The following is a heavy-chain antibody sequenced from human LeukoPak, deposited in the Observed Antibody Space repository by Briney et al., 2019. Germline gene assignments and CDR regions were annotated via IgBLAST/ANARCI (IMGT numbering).Heavy chain of an antibody. V-gene: IGHV4-38-2*01. Sequence: PSETLSLTCAVSGYSITSTYWWGWIRQTPGRGLEWIGSLHQSGSTSYSPSLKSRVTISVDTSKNQFSLRLSSVTAADTAVYYCARVGGDDSTGHYSVDYWGQGTLVTVSS. J-gene: IGHJ4*02. CDR2: LHQSGST. D-gene: IGHD3-22*01. CDR3: ARVGGDDSTGHYSVDY. CDR1: GYSITSTYW.